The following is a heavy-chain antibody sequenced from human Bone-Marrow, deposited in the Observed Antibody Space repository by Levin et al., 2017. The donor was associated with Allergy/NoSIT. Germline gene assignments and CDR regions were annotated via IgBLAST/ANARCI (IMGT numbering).Heavy chain of an antibody. D-gene: IGHD2/OR15-2a*01. CDR2: ISSSAKNI. Sequence: PGGSLRLSCAASGFTFSDYYMNWIRQTPGKGLEWVSFISSSAKNIYDADSVKGRFTIFRDNAKNLLYLQMNDLRVDDTAVYYCARSRAFFYGLDVWGQGTTVTVSS. CDR1: GFTFSDYY. CDR3: ARSRAFFYGLDV. J-gene: IGHJ6*02. V-gene: IGHV3-11*01.